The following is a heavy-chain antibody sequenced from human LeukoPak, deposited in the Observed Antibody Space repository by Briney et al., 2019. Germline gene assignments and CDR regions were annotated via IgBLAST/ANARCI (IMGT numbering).Heavy chain of an antibody. Sequence: PSETLSLTCTVSGGSIGSYYWSWIRQPPGKGLEWIGYIYYSGSTNYNPSLKSRVTISVDTSKNQFSLKLSSVTAADTAVYYCARSRAYCSGGSCYNWFDTWGQGTLVTLSS. D-gene: IGHD2-15*01. CDR1: GGSIGSYY. CDR2: IYYSGST. J-gene: IGHJ5*02. V-gene: IGHV4-59*01. CDR3: ARSRAYCSGGSCYNWFDT.